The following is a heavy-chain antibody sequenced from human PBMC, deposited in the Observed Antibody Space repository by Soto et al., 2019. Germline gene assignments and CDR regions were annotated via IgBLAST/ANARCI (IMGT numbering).Heavy chain of an antibody. V-gene: IGHV3-30*18. CDR1: GFTFSSYG. Sequence: GSLRLSCAASGFTFSSYGMHWVRQTPGKGLEWVAVISYDGSNKYYADSVKGRFTISRDNSKNTLYLQMNSLRAEDTAVYYCAKLAGVTGGHDAFDIWGQGTMVTVSS. D-gene: IGHD7-27*01. CDR2: ISYDGSNK. J-gene: IGHJ3*02. CDR3: AKLAGVTGGHDAFDI.